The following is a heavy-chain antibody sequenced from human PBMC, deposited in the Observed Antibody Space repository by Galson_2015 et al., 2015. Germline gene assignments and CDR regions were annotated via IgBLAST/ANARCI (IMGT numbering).Heavy chain of an antibody. CDR1: GFTFSSYA. V-gene: IGHV3-30-3*01. CDR2: ISYDGSNK. Sequence: SLRLSCAASGFTFSSYAMHWVRQAPGKGLEWVAVISYDGSNKYYADSVKGRFTISRDNSKNTLYLQMNSLRAEDMAVYYCARSSGWYATRYYFDYWGQGTLVTVSS. J-gene: IGHJ4*02. D-gene: IGHD6-19*01. CDR3: ARSSGWYATRYYFDY.